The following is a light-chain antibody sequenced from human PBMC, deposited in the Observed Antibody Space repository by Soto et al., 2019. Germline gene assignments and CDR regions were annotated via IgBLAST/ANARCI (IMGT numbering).Light chain of an antibody. J-gene: IGKJ4*01. CDR2: DAS. Sequence: DIQMTQSPSSLSASVGDGVTITCQASKDISNCLNWYQQKPGQAPKLLISDASILETGVPSRFRGSGSGTDFTFTIRGLQPEDVATFYCQQCDSLPLTFGGGTRVQIK. V-gene: IGKV1-33*01. CDR1: KDISNC. CDR3: QQCDSLPLT.